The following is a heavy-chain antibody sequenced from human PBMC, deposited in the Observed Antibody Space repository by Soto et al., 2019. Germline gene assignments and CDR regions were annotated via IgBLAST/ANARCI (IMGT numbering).Heavy chain of an antibody. Sequence: ASVKVSCKAAGYTFTSYGISWVRQAPGQGLEWMGWISAYNGNTNYAQKLQGRVTMTTDTSTSTAYMELRSLRSDDTAVYYWARPRGRVAGEAFDIWGQGTMVTVSS. CDR1: GYTFTSYG. D-gene: IGHD6-19*01. V-gene: IGHV1-18*01. J-gene: IGHJ3*02. CDR3: ARPRGRVAGEAFDI. CDR2: ISAYNGNT.